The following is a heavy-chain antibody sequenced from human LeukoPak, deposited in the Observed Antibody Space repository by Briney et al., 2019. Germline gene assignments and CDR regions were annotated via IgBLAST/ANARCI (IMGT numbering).Heavy chain of an antibody. CDR1: GYTFTSYD. Sequence: ASVKVSCKASGYTFTSYDINWVRQATGQGLEWMGIINPSGGSTSYALKFQGRVTMTRDTSTSTVYMELSSLRSEDTAVYYCARVASRQNIAAAGLDYWGQGTLVTVSS. CDR3: ARVASRQNIAAAGLDY. V-gene: IGHV1-46*01. D-gene: IGHD6-13*01. J-gene: IGHJ4*02. CDR2: INPSGGST.